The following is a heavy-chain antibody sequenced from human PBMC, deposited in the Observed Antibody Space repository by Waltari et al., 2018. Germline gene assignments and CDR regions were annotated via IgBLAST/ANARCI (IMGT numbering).Heavy chain of an antibody. J-gene: IGHJ5*02. CDR1: GGTFSSYA. CDR2: IIPIFGTA. CDR3: ASGPSGGWLHGHRWFDP. V-gene: IGHV1-69*01. Sequence: QVQLVQSGAEVKKPGSSVTVSCKASGGTFSSYAISWVRQAPGQGLEWMGGIIPIFGTANYAQKFQGRVTITADESTSTAYMELSSLRSEDTAVYYCASGPSGGWLHGHRWFDPWGQGTLVTVSS. D-gene: IGHD5-12*01.